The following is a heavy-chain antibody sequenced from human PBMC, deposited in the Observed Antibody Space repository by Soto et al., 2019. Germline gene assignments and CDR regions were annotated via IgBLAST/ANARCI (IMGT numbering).Heavy chain of an antibody. Sequence: EEQLVESGGGLVQPGGSLRLSCAASGFTFSPYSLSWVRQAPGKGLEWVSYIDSSSGSIYYADSVKGRFTISRDNAKKSLSLQMNRLRDEDTAMYYCVRDRMWEQWLGPHDAFEVWGQGTMVTVSS. D-gene: IGHD6-19*01. V-gene: IGHV3-48*02. CDR2: IDSSSGSI. CDR1: GFTFSPYS. J-gene: IGHJ3*01. CDR3: VRDRMWEQWLGPHDAFEV.